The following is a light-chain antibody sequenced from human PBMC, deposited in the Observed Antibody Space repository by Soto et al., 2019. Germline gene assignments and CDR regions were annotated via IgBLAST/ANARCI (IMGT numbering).Light chain of an antibody. CDR1: QSISSY. CDR2: AAS. Sequence: EIQMTQSPSSLSASVGDRFTITCLASQSISSYLNWYQQKPGKSPKLLIYAASSLQSGVPSRFSGSGSGTDFTLTISSLQPEDFATYYCQQSYSTPPTFGQGTKVDIK. J-gene: IGKJ1*01. V-gene: IGKV1-39*01. CDR3: QQSYSTPPT.